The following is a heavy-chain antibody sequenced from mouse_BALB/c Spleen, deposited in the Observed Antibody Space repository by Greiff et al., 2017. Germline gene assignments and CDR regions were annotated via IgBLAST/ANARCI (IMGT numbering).Heavy chain of an antibody. V-gene: IGHV3-2*02. CDR2: ISYSGST. D-gene: IGHD1-1*01. CDR3: ASPYYYGSRDYAMDY. Sequence: VQLKESGPGLVKPSQSLSLTCTVTGYSITSDYAWNWIRQFPGNKLEWMGYISYSGSTSYNPSLKSRISITRDTSKNQFFLQLNSVTTEDTATYYCASPYYYGSRDYAMDYWGQGTSVTVSS. J-gene: IGHJ4*01. CDR1: GYSITSDYA.